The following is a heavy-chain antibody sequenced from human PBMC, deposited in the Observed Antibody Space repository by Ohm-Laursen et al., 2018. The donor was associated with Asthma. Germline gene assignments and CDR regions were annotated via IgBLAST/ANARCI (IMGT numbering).Heavy chain of an antibody. CDR1: GFTFDDDA. V-gene: IGHV3-9*01. CDR3: VRDNYYGSGSQSGNFDS. CDR2: ISWNSGSI. J-gene: IGHJ4*02. D-gene: IGHD3-10*01. Sequence: SLRLSCTASGFTFDDDAMHWVRQAPGKGLEWVSGISWNSGSIKYVDSVKGRFTISRDNAKNSLYLQMNSLRPEDTALYYCVRDNYYGSGSQSGNFDSWGQGTLVTVSS.